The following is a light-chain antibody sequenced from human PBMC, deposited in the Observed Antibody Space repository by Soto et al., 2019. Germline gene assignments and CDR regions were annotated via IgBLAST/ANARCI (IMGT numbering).Light chain of an antibody. V-gene: IGKV3-15*01. CDR1: QSVSSY. CDR3: QQYLNWPWT. CDR2: GAS. Sequence: EIVMTQSPATLSVSPGEGVTLSCKASQSVSSYLAWYQQKPGQAPRLLINGASTRAAGFPARFSGSGSGKEFTLTISSLQSEDFAVYYCQQYLNWPWTFGQGTKMEIK. J-gene: IGKJ1*01.